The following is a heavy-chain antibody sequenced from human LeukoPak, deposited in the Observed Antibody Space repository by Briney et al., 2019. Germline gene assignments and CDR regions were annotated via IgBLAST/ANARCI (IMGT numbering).Heavy chain of an antibody. J-gene: IGHJ4*02. CDR1: GITLSNYG. V-gene: IGHV3-23*01. CDR3: AKRGAVIRVILAGFHKEAYYFDS. Sequence: PGGSLRLSCAVSGITLSNYGMSWVRQAPGKGLEWVAGISDRGSRTNYADSVKGRFTISTDHPKNTLYLQMNSLRAEDTAVYFCAKRGAVIRVILAGFHKEAYYFDSWGQGALVTLSS. CDR2: ISDRGSRT. D-gene: IGHD3-22*01.